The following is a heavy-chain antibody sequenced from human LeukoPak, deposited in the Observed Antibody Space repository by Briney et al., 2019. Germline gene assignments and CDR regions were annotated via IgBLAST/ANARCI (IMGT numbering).Heavy chain of an antibody. J-gene: IGHJ4*02. D-gene: IGHD3-10*01. CDR1: GFTFGDYA. V-gene: IGHV3-49*04. CDR3: TRGPAVEVLWFGESYPPFDY. Sequence: TGGSLRLSCTASGFTFGDYAMSWVRQAPGKGLEWVGFIRSKAYGGTTEYAASVKGRFTISRDDSKSIAYLQMNSLKTEDTAVYYCTRGPAVEVLWFGESYPPFDYWGQGTLVTVSS. CDR2: IRSKAYGGTT.